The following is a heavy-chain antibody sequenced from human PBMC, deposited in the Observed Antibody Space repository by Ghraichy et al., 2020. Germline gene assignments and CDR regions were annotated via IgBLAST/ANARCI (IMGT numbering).Heavy chain of an antibody. Sequence: GGSLRLSCAASGFTFSSYAMSWVRQAPGKGLEWVSTISGGGYLTYYADSVKGRFTISRDNSKNTLYLQMNSLRADDTGVYYCAKDGHPYAEQLAIDYWGQGNLVTVSS. J-gene: IGHJ4*02. CDR1: GFTFSSYA. D-gene: IGHD6-6*01. CDR3: AKDGHPYAEQLAIDY. V-gene: IGHV3-23*01. CDR2: ISGGGYLT.